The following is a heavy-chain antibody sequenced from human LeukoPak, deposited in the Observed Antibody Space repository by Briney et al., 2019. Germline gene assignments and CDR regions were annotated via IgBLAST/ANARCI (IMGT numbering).Heavy chain of an antibody. CDR2: IYTSGST. CDR1: GGSISSGGYY. Sequence: SETLSLTCTVSGGSISSGGYYWSWIRQPAGKGLEWIGRIYTSGSTNYNPSLKSRVTMSVDTSKNQFSLKLSSVTAADTAVYYCARVGSSGWYREVVDYWGQGTLVTVSS. J-gene: IGHJ4*02. CDR3: ARVGSSGWYREVVDY. D-gene: IGHD6-19*01. V-gene: IGHV4-61*02.